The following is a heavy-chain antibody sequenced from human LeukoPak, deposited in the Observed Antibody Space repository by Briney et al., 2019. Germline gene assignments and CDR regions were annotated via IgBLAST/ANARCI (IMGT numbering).Heavy chain of an antibody. CDR3: ARDIQYFEILTGYSALDY. Sequence: GGSLRLSCAASGFTFSTYGVHWVRQPPGKGLEWVAVIWYDGSKKYYADSVNGRFTIPRDNSKNTLYLQINSLRDEDTAVYYCARDIQYFEILTGYSALDYWGQGTLVTVSS. CDR1: GFTFSTYG. CDR2: IWYDGSKK. V-gene: IGHV3-33*01. D-gene: IGHD3-9*01. J-gene: IGHJ4*02.